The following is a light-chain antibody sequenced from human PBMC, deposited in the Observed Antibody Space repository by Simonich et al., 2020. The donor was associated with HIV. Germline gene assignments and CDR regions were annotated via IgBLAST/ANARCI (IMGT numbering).Light chain of an antibody. V-gene: IGKV3D-11*02. CDR2: GAS. CDR1: QNVASN. CDR3: KQRSNWPRT. J-gene: IGKJ1*01. Sequence: EIVMTQSPATLSVSPGERSTLSCRVSQNVASNLTWCQQKPGQAHRLLIYGASSRATGIPARFSGSGPGTDFTLTISSLEPEDLAVYYGKQRSNWPRTIGQGTKVEIK.